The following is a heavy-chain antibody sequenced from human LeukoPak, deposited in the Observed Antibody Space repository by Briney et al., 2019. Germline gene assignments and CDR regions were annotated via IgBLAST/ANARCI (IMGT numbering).Heavy chain of an antibody. V-gene: IGHV1-8*01. CDR2: MNPNSGNT. D-gene: IGHD3-10*01. J-gene: IGHJ4*02. CDR1: GYTFTSYD. CDR3: AKSANSGSYYRGYFDY. Sequence: GASVKVSCKASGYTFTSYDINWVRQATGQGLEWMGWMNPNSGNTGYAQKFQGRVTMTRNTSISTAYMELSSLRSEDTAVYYCAKSANSGSYYRGYFDYWGQGTLVTVSS.